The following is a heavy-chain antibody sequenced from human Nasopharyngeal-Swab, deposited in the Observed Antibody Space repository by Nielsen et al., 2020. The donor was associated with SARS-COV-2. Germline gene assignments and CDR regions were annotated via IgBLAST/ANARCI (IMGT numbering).Heavy chain of an antibody. Sequence: SETLSLTCTVSGGSISSGSIRSYYWSWIRQPPGKVLEWIGYFSYTGLTNYNPSLKSRVTISVNMSKNQFSLKLSSVAAADTAVYYCAREVVGGLVDSWGQGTLVTVSS. D-gene: IGHD1-26*01. V-gene: IGHV4-61*01. CDR3: AREVVGGLVDS. CDR2: FSYTGLT. J-gene: IGHJ4*02. CDR1: GGSISSGSIRSYY.